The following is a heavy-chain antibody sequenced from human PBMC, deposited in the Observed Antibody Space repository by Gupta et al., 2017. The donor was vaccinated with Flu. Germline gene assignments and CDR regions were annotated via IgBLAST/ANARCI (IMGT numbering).Heavy chain of an antibody. CDR3: ARLGYCTNGVCYKLDY. CDR2: ISSSSSYI. Sequence: EVQLVESGGGLVKPGGSLRLSCAASGFTFSSYSMNWVRQAPGKGLEWVSSISSSSSYIYYADSVKGRFTISRDNAKNSLYLQMNSLRAEDTAVYYCARLGYCTNGVCYKLDYWGQGTLVTFSS. J-gene: IGHJ4*02. D-gene: IGHD2-8*01. V-gene: IGHV3-21*01. CDR1: GFTFSSYS.